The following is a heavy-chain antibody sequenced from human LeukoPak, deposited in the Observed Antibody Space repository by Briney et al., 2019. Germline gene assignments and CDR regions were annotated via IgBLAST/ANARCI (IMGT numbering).Heavy chain of an antibody. CDR3: ARDRGITIFGVVSSAGGAFDI. CDR1: GGSISSYY. Sequence: SETLSLTCTVSGGSISSYYWSWIRQPPGKGLEWIGYIYYSGSTNYNPSLKSRVTISVDTSKNQFSLKLSSVTAADTAVYYCARDRGITIFGVVSSAGGAFDIWGQGTMVTVSS. V-gene: IGHV4-59*01. D-gene: IGHD3-3*01. J-gene: IGHJ3*02. CDR2: IYYSGST.